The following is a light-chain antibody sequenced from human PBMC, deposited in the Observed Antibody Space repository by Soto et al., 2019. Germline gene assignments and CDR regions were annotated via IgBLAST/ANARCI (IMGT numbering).Light chain of an antibody. CDR3: SSYTTGNTLV. Sequence: QSALTQPASVSGSPGQSITISCTGTSSDVGAYTYVSWYQQHPGKAPKLMIFEVSDRPSGVSNRFSGAKSGNTASLTISGLQAEEEADYYCSSYTTGNTLVFVGGTKLTVL. CDR2: EVS. J-gene: IGLJ2*01. V-gene: IGLV2-14*01. CDR1: SSDVGAYTY.